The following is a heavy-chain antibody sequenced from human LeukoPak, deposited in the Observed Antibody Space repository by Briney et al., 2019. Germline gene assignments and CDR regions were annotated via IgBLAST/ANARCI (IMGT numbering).Heavy chain of an antibody. CDR2: TNSGGATT. CDR1: GFPFSDFS. V-gene: IGHV3-23*01. J-gene: IGHJ4*02. D-gene: IGHD2-8*01. CDR3: AKQSYARSLGE. Sequence: GGSLRLSCATSGFPFSDFSMSWVRQAPGKGLEWISTTNSGGATTDYAESVKGRFTISRDNSKSILYLQMSSLRVEDMAMYYCAKQSYARSLGEGGPGTLVTVSS.